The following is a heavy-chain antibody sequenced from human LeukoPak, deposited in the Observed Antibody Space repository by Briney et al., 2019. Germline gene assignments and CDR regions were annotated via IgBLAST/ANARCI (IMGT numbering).Heavy chain of an antibody. CDR1: GWTFSSYL. V-gene: IGHV3-7*01. CDR2: INQDGCGK. Sequence: GGALRVSCVDCGWTFSSYLLNWLGPSPAKGVDGVAEINQDGCGKHYVDVVKGRFTISRDNAKNSLYLQMDSLRGEDTAVYYCARDTPLREVEPADRGNYHSYYGMDVWRQGTTVSVSS. CDR3: ARDTPLREVEPADRGNYHSYYGMDV. D-gene: IGHD2-2*01. J-gene: IGHJ6*02.